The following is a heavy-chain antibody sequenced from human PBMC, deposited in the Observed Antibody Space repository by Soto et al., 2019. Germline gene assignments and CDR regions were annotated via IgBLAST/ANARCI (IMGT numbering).Heavy chain of an antibody. CDR2: ISGSGGST. CDR1: GFTFSSYA. D-gene: IGHD3-10*01. CDR3: AKDYYGSGSYYIYNWFDP. J-gene: IGHJ5*02. Sequence: GGSLRLSCAASGFTFSSYAMSWVRQAPGKGLEWVSAISGSGGSTYYADSVKGRFTISRDNSKNTLYLQMNSLRAEDTAVYYCAKDYYGSGSYYIYNWFDPWGQGTLGTVSS. V-gene: IGHV3-23*01.